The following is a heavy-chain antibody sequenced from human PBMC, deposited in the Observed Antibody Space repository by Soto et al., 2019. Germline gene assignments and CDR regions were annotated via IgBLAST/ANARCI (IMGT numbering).Heavy chain of an antibody. Sequence: GGALRLPCAASGFTLSSYSMNLGRQAPGKGLEWVSYISSSSSTIYYADSVKGRFTISRDNAKNSLYLQMNSLRAEDTAVYYCARDSNGWYYFDYWGQGTLVTVSS. J-gene: IGHJ4*02. CDR3: ARDSNGWYYFDY. CDR1: GFTLSSYS. CDR2: ISSSSSTI. V-gene: IGHV3-48*01. D-gene: IGHD6-19*01.